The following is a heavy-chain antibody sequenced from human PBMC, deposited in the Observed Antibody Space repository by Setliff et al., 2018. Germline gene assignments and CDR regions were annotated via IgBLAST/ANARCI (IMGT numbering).Heavy chain of an antibody. CDR1: GYTFTSYG. CDR3: ARDRGSGWFVY. Sequence: ASVKVSCKASGYTFTSYGISWVRQAPGQGLEWMGWINPNSGGTNYAQKFQGWVTMTTDTSTSTAYMELRSLRSDDTAVYFCARDRGSGWFVYWGQGTLVTVSS. V-gene: IGHV1-18*01. D-gene: IGHD6-19*01. CDR2: INPNSGGT. J-gene: IGHJ5*01.